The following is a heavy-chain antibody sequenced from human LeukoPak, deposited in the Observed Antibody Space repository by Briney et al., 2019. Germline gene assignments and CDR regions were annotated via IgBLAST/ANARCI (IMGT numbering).Heavy chain of an antibody. CDR2: IWYDGSNQ. CDR1: GFTFSGYP. V-gene: IGHV3-33*01. D-gene: IGHD4-23*01. Sequence: PGGSLRLSCAASGFTFSGYPIHWVRQAPGKGLEWVAVIWYDGSNQYYADSVKGRFTISRDNSKHMVYLQMNSLRADDTAVYYCAREAYGGEGPFDIWGQGTMVTVSS. J-gene: IGHJ3*02. CDR3: AREAYGGEGPFDI.